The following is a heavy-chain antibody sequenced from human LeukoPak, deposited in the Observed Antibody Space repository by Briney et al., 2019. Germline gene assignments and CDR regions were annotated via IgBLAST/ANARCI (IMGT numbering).Heavy chain of an antibody. CDR2: LSDRGSP. Sequence: SETLSLTCTVSGDRISGSRFFWAWIRQPPGKGLEWIASLSDRGSPKYSPSFQSRVSILTDMSKNQLSLNLNAVTAADTAVYYSARDANYRDRSGYPPPFDLWGQGILVIVSS. J-gene: IGHJ4*02. D-gene: IGHD6-19*01. CDR3: ARDANYRDRSGYPPPFDL. CDR1: GDRISGSRFF. V-gene: IGHV4-39*02.